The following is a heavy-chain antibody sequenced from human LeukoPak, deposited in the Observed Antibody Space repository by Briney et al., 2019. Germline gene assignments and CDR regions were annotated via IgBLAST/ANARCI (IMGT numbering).Heavy chain of an antibody. J-gene: IGHJ4*02. D-gene: IGHD5-12*01. CDR1: GYTFTSYG. Sequence: ASVKVSCKASGYTFTSYGISWVRQAPGQGLEWMGWISAYNGNTNYAQKLQGRVTMTTDTSTSTAYMELRSLRSDDTAVYYCARSKRYSGYDSRGDLDYWGQRTLVTVSS. CDR3: ARSKRYSGYDSRGDLDY. V-gene: IGHV1-18*04. CDR2: ISAYNGNT.